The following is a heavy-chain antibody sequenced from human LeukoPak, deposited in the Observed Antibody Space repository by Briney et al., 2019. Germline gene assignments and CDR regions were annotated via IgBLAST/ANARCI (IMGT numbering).Heavy chain of an antibody. CDR3: ARDPSGEWLRSGYYFDY. J-gene: IGHJ4*02. V-gene: IGHV1-2*02. CDR2: INPNSGGT. D-gene: IGHD5-12*01. CDR1: GYTFTSYY. Sequence: ASVKVSCKASGYTFTSYYMHWVRQAPGQGLEWMGWINPNSGGTNYAQKFQGRVTMTRDTSISTAYMELSRLRSDDTAVYYCARDPSGEWLRSGYYFDYWGQGTLVTVSS.